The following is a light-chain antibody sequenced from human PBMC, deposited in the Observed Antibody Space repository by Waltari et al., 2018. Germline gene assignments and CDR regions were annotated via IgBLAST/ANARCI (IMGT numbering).Light chain of an antibody. CDR2: WAS. CDR3: QQYYSTIFT. CDR1: QSVLYRSNNKNY. V-gene: IGKV4-1*01. J-gene: IGKJ3*01. Sequence: DIVVTQSPASLAVSLGEGATINCKSRQSVLYRSNNKNYLTWYQQKPGQPPKLLIYWASTRESGVPDRFSGSGSGTDFTLTISSLQAEDVAVYYCQQYYSTIFTFGPGTKVDVK.